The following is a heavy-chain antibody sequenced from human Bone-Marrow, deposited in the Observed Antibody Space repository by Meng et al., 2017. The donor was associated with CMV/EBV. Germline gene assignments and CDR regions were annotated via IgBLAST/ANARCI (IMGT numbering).Heavy chain of an antibody. V-gene: IGHV3-7*01. D-gene: IGHD2-2*01. Sequence: GESLKISCAASGFTFSSYWMSWVRQAPGKGLEWVANIKQDGSEKYYVDSVKGRFTISRDNAKNSLYLQMNSLRAEDTAVYYCARDGTRKDIVVVPAAIPFDYWGQGTLVTVSS. J-gene: IGHJ4*02. CDR1: GFTFSSYW. CDR3: ARDGTRKDIVVVPAAIPFDY. CDR2: IKQDGSEK.